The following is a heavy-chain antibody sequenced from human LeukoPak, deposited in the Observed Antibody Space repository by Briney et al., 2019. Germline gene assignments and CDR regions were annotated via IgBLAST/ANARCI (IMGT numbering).Heavy chain of an antibody. Sequence: SETLSLTCTVSGGSIGSYYWSWIRQPPGKGLEWIGYSYYSGSTNYNPSLKSRVTISVDTSKNQLSLKLSSVTAADTAVYYCARHQRGNSDAFDIWGQGTMVNVSS. CDR3: ARHQRGNSDAFDI. J-gene: IGHJ3*02. CDR1: GGSIGSYY. CDR2: SYYSGST. D-gene: IGHD4-23*01. V-gene: IGHV4-59*01.